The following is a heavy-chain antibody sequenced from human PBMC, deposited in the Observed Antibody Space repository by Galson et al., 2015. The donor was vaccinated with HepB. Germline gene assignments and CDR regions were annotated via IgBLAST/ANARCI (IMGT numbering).Heavy chain of an antibody. CDR3: AREGPDSSGYYYGLFYFDY. CDR2: ISSSSSTI. CDR1: GFTFSSYS. D-gene: IGHD3-22*01. J-gene: IGHJ4*02. V-gene: IGHV3-48*02. Sequence: SLRLSCAASGFTFSSYSMNWVRQAPGKGLEWVSYISSSSSTIYYADSVKGRFTISRDNAKNSLYLQMNSLRDEDTAEYYCAREGPDSSGYYYGLFYFDYWGQGTLVTVSS.